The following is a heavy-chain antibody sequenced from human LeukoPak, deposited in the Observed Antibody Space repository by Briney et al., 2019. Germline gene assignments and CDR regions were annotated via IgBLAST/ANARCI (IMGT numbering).Heavy chain of an antibody. V-gene: IGHV3-23*01. Sequence: PGGSLRLSCAGSGFTFSCYAMSWVRQAPGKGLEWVSAISDTGATTYDADSVKGRFTISRDNSRSTLYLQMNSLRAEDTALYYCAKDTFIGRYCTNGVCSPFDYWGQGTLVTVSS. CDR2: ISDTGATT. J-gene: IGHJ4*02. CDR1: GFTFSCYA. D-gene: IGHD2-8*01. CDR3: AKDTFIGRYCTNGVCSPFDY.